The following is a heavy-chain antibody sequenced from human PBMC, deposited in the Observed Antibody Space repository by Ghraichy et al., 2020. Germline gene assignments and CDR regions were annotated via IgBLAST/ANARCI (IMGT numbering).Heavy chain of an antibody. V-gene: IGHV1-69*13. CDR3: ASTIFGVVIEYYYYGMDV. CDR2: IIPIFGTA. D-gene: IGHD3-3*01. J-gene: IGHJ6*02. CDR1: GGTFSSYA. Sequence: SVKVSCKASGGTFSSYAISWVRQAPGQGLEWMGGIIPIFGTANYAQKFQGRVTITADESTSTAYMELSSLRSEDTAVYYCASTIFGVVIEYYYYGMDVWGQGTTVTVSS.